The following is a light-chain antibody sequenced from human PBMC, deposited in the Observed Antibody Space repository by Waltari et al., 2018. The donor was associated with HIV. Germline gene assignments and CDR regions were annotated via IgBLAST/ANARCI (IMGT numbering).Light chain of an antibody. CDR1: STNVRAAR. J-gene: IGLJ3*02. CDR2: RNN. Sequence: QTRLTQPPSASSALGRTLTLSCFFTSTNVRAARAAWLQKNRGHPPKLVSFRNNQRPSESSERFSASRSGNAAFLTISDVQSGDEADYLCAAWDTSLHVWVFGGGTELTVL. V-gene: IGLV10-54*04. CDR3: AAWDTSLHVWV.